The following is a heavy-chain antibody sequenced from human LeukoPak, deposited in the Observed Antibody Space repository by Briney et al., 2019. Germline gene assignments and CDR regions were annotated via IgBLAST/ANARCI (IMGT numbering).Heavy chain of an antibody. CDR2: ISGSGGST. CDR3: AKRSGYDSNYYYYGMDV. CDR1: GFKFSSYA. V-gene: IGHV3-23*01. Sequence: GGSLRLSCAASGFKFSSYAMSWVRQAPGKGLEWVSGISGSGGSTYYADSVKGRFTISRDNSKNTLYLQMNSLRAEDTAVYYCAKRSGYDSNYYYYGMDVWGQGTTVTVSS. J-gene: IGHJ6*02. D-gene: IGHD5-12*01.